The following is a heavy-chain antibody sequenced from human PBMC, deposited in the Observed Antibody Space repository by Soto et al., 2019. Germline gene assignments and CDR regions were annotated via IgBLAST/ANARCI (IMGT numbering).Heavy chain of an antibody. Sequence: QVQLVESGGGVVQPGRSLRLSCAASGFTFTTYGIHWVRQAPGKGLEWVAVISFNGNSKYFSDSVKGRFTISRDNSENTVFLQMNSLRPEDSAVYYCAKDRLYFVIVGDLDHWGQGTLLTVSS. CDR1: GFTFTTYG. CDR3: AKDRLYFVIVGDLDH. J-gene: IGHJ4*02. CDR2: ISFNGNSK. D-gene: IGHD1-26*01. V-gene: IGHV3-30*18.